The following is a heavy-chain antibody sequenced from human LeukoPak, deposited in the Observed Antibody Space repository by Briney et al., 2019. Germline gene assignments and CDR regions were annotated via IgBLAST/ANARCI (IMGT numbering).Heavy chain of an antibody. J-gene: IGHJ4*02. D-gene: IGHD4-17*01. CDR2: ISSSGSTI. V-gene: IGHV3-48*03. Sequence: GGSLRLSCAASGFTFSSYEMNWVRQAPGKGLEWVSYISSSGSTIYYADSVNGRFTISRDNAKNSLYLQMNSLRAEDTAVYYCARSAGTVTTGFDYWGQGTLVTVSS. CDR1: GFTFSSYE. CDR3: ARSAGTVTTGFDY.